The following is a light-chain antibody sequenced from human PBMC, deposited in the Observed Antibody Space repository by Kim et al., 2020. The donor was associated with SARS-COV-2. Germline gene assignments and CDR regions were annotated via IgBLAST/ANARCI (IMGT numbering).Light chain of an antibody. CDR2: SNG. CDR1: SSSTGSNT. Sequence: GQRVTISCSGSSSSTGSNTGNGYQQVPGTAPRLLINSNGQRPSGVPDRFSGSRSGTAASLAISGLQSEDEADYYCAAWDDRLNGRVFGGGTQLTVL. CDR3: AAWDDRLNGRV. J-gene: IGLJ2*01. V-gene: IGLV1-44*01.